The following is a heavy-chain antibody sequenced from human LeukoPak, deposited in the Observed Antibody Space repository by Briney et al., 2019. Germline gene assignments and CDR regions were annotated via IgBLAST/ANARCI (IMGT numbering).Heavy chain of an antibody. J-gene: IGHJ4*02. V-gene: IGHV1-8*01. CDR1: GYTFTSYD. Sequence: ASVKVSCKASGYTFTSYDINWVRQATGRGLEWMGWMNPNSGNTGYAQKFQGRVTMTRNTSISTAYMELSSLRSEDTAVYYCARGLGYSYGDYYFDYWGQGTLVTVSS. CDR2: MNPNSGNT. CDR3: ARGLGYSYGDYYFDY. D-gene: IGHD5-18*01.